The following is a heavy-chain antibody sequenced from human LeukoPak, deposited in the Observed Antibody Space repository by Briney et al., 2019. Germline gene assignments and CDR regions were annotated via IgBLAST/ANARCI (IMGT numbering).Heavy chain of an antibody. CDR3: ARSPPVHMAKMVFDY. Sequence: SVKVSCKASGGTFSSYAISWVRQAPGQGLEWMGGIIPIFGTANYAQKFQGRVTITADESTSTAYMELSSLRSEDTAVYYCARSPPVHMAKMVFDYWGQGTLVTVSS. J-gene: IGHJ4*02. V-gene: IGHV1-69*13. D-gene: IGHD5-24*01. CDR2: IIPIFGTA. CDR1: GGTFSSYA.